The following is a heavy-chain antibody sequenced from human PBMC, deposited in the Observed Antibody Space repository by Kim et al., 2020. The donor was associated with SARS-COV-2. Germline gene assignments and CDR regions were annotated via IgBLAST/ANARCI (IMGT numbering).Heavy chain of an antibody. V-gene: IGHV3-30*18. CDR3: AKGRPYCGGDCYSWFDP. J-gene: IGHJ5*02. CDR2: ISYDGSNK. Sequence: GGSLRLSCAASGFTFSSYGMHWVRQAPGKGLEWVAVISYDGSNKYYADSVKGRFTISRDNSKNTLYLQMNSLRAEDTAVYYCAKGRPYCGGDCYSWFDP. D-gene: IGHD2-21*02. CDR1: GFTFSSYG.